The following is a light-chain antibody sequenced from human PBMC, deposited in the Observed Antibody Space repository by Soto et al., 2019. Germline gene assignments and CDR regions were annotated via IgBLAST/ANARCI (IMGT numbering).Light chain of an antibody. CDR1: SSDVGHYNY. CDR3: SSYTTSSTLV. CDR2: DVT. V-gene: IGLV2-14*03. Sequence: QSALTQPASVSGSPGQSITISCTGTSSDVGHYNYVSWYQQYPGKAPKLVIHDVTRRPSGVSNRFSGSKSGNTASLSISGLQAEDEADYYCSSYTTSSTLVFGGGTKLTVL. J-gene: IGLJ2*01.